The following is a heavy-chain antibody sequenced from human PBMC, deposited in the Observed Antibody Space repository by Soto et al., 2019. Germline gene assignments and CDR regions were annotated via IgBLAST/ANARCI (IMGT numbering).Heavy chain of an antibody. CDR3: AKEVVIVPASSPWYFDY. Sequence: SETLSLTCTVSGGSISSGGFYWSWIRQHPGKGLEWIGYIYYSGSTYYNPSLKSRVTISVDNSKNTLYLQMNSLRAEDTAVYYCAKEVVIVPASSPWYFDYWGQGTLVTVSS. J-gene: IGHJ4*02. CDR1: GGSISSGGFY. V-gene: IGHV4-31*03. D-gene: IGHD2-2*01. CDR2: IYYSGST.